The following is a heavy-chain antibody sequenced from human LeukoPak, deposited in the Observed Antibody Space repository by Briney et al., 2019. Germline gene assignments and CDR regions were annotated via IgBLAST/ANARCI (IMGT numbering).Heavy chain of an antibody. CDR1: GFTFSSYG. Sequence: GGSLRLSCAASGFTFSSYGMHWVRQAPGKGLEWVAVISYDGSNEYYADSVKGRFTISRDNSKNTLYLQMNSLRAEDTAVYYCANMAAEYYYYGMDVWGQGTTVTVSS. D-gene: IGHD1-14*01. V-gene: IGHV3-30*18. CDR3: ANMAAEYYYYGMDV. J-gene: IGHJ6*02. CDR2: ISYDGSNE.